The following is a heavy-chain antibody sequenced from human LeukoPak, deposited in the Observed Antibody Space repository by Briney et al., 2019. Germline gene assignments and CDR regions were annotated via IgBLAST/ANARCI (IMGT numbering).Heavy chain of an antibody. CDR3: ARDVHGDYGSGWFDP. D-gene: IGHD4-17*01. CDR1: GGTFSSYA. Sequence: SVKVSCKASGGTFSSYAISWVRQAPGQGLEWMGGIIPIFGTANYAQKFQGRVTITKDESTRTVYLELTSLTSDDTAVYYCARDVHGDYGSGWFDPWGQGTLVSVSS. CDR2: IIPIFGTA. J-gene: IGHJ5*02. V-gene: IGHV1-69*05.